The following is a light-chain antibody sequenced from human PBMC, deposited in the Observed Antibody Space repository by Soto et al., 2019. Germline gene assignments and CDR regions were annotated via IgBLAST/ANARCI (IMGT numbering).Light chain of an antibody. Sequence: VVLTQSPGTLSLSPGERATLSCRATESVYNNYLASYQQKPGQPPRLPLYGASGTATALPHRFSARGSATDFSLTISRLEPEDFAVYYCQQHGSSITFGGGTKVDIK. CDR1: ESVYNNY. V-gene: IGKV3-20*01. CDR3: QQHGSSIT. CDR2: GAS. J-gene: IGKJ4*01.